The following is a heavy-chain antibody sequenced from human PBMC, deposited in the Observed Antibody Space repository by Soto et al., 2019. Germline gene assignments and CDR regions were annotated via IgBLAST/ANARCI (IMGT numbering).Heavy chain of an antibody. CDR3: ARYMHTVMVFLY. V-gene: IGHV3-21*01. D-gene: IGHD5-18*01. J-gene: IGHJ4*02. CDR1: GFTFSSYS. Sequence: GGSLRLSCAASGFTFSSYSMNWVRQAPGKGLEWVSSISSSSSYIYYADSVKGRFTISRDNAKNSLYLQMNSLRAEDTAVYYCARYMHTVMVFLYWGQGTLVTVSS. CDR2: ISSSSSYI.